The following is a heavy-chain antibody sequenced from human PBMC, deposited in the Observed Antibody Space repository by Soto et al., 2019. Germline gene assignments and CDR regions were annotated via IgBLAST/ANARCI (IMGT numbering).Heavy chain of an antibody. Sequence: GGSLRLSCAASGFTFSSYAMSWVRQAPGKGLGWVSAISGSGGSTYYADTVKGRFTISRDNSKNTLYLQMNSLRAEDTAVYYCAKERCSGPGCDAFDIWCQGTMVTVSS. J-gene: IGHJ3*02. V-gene: IGHV3-23*01. D-gene: IGHD2-15*01. CDR1: GFTFSSYA. CDR3: AKERCSGPGCDAFDI. CDR2: ISGSGGST.